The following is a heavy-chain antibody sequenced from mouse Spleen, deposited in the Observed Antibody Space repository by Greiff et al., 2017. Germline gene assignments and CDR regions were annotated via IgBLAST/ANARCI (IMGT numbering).Heavy chain of an antibody. Sequence: EVKLVESGGGLVQSGRSLRLSCASSGFTFSDFYMEWVRQAPGKGLEWIAASRNKANDYTTEYSASVKGRFIVSRDTSQSILYLQMSALRPEDTAIYYCARDANYDSSEGYFDVWGTGTTVTVSS. D-gene: IGHD1-1*01. CDR1: GFTFSDFY. J-gene: IGHJ1*03. CDR2: SRNKANDYTT. V-gene: IGHV7-1*01. CDR3: ARDANYDSSEGYFDV.